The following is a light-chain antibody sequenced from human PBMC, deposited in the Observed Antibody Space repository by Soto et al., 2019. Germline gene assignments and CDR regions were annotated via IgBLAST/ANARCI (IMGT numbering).Light chain of an antibody. Sequence: SYELTQPPSVSVSLGQTASITCSGDKLGDKYVCWYQQKPGQSPVLVIYQINKRPSGIPERFSGSNSWNTATLTISGTQAMDEADYYCQAWDSRTNVIFGGGTKVTVL. J-gene: IGLJ2*01. V-gene: IGLV3-1*01. CDR3: QAWDSRTNVI. CDR2: QIN. CDR1: KLGDKY.